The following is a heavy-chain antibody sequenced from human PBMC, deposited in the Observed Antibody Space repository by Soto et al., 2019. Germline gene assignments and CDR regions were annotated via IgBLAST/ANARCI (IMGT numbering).Heavy chain of an antibody. V-gene: IGHV4-59*01. Sequence: SETLSLTCTVSGGSISSYYWSWIRQPPGKGLEWIGYIYYSGSTNYNPSLKSRVTISVDTSKNQFSLKLSSVTAADTAVYYCARTAYSYGPFDYWGQGTPVTVSS. CDR3: ARTAYSYGPFDY. CDR1: GGSISSYY. D-gene: IGHD5-18*01. CDR2: IYYSGST. J-gene: IGHJ4*02.